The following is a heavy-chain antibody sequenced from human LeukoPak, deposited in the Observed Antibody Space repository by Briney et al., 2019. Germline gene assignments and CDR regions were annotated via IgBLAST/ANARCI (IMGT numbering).Heavy chain of an antibody. CDR1: GYTFTGYY. V-gene: IGHV1-2*02. CDR3: ARPYCSSTSCINWFDP. CDR2: INPNSGGT. Sequence: ASVKVSCKASGYTFTGYYVHWVRQAPGQGLEWMGWINPNSGGTNYAQKFQGRVTMTRDTSISTAYMELSMLRSDDTAVYYCARPYCSSTSCINWFDPWGQGTLVTVSS. D-gene: IGHD2-2*01. J-gene: IGHJ5*02.